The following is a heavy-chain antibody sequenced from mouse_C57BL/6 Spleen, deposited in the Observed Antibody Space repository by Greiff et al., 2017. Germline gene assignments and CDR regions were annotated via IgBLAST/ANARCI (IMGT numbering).Heavy chain of an antibody. D-gene: IGHD5-5*01. V-gene: IGHV1-15*01. CDR2: IDPETGGT. Sequence: QVQLKESGAELVRPGASVTLSCKASGYTFTDYEMHWVKQTPVHGLEWIGAIDPETGGTAYNQKFKGKAILTADKSSSTAYMELRSLTSEDSAVYYCTGVLLTRAMDYWGQGTSVTVSS. CDR1: GYTFTDYE. CDR3: TGVLLTRAMDY. J-gene: IGHJ4*01.